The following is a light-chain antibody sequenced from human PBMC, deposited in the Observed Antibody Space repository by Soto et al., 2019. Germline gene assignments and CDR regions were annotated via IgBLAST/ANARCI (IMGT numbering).Light chain of an antibody. Sequence: DIVMTQSPDSLAVSLGERATINCKSSQSGLYSSNNKNYLAWYQQKPGQPPKLLIYWASTRESGVPDRFSGSGCGTDFTLTISSLQAEDVAVYYCQQRTNWPPITFGQGTRLEIK. V-gene: IGKV4-1*01. J-gene: IGKJ5*01. CDR1: QSGLYSSNNKNY. CDR3: QQRTNWPPIT. CDR2: WAS.